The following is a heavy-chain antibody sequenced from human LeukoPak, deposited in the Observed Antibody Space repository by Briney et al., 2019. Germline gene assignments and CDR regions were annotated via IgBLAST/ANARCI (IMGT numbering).Heavy chain of an antibody. Sequence: GGSLRPSCAASGFTFSSYGMHWVRQAPGKGLEWVAVIWYDGSNKQYADSVKGRFTISRDNSKNTLYLQMNSLRVEDTAVYYCARAPYRDGYNLGDYYFDYWGQGTLVTVSS. V-gene: IGHV3-33*01. CDR1: GFTFSSYG. D-gene: IGHD3-16*01. CDR2: IWYDGSNK. J-gene: IGHJ4*02. CDR3: ARAPYRDGYNLGDYYFDY.